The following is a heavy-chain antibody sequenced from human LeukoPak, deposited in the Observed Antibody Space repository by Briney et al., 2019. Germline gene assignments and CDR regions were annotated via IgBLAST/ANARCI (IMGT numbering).Heavy chain of an antibody. CDR1: GGSFSGYY. CDR2: INHSGST. V-gene: IGHV4-34*01. D-gene: IGHD2-2*01. CDR3: AVGLVVPAASDY. J-gene: IGHJ4*02. Sequence: SETLSLTCAVYGGSFSGYYWSWIRQPPGKGLEWIGEINHSGSTNYNPSLKSRVTISVDTSKNQLSLKLSSVTAADTAVYYCAVGLVVPAASDYWGQGTLVTVSS.